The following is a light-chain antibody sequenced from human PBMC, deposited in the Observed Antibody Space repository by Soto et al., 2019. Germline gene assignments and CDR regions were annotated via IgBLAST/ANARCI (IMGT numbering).Light chain of an antibody. J-gene: IGKJ1*01. CDR3: QQRSNWPPT. CDR1: QSVSSSR. V-gene: IGKV3D-20*02. Sequence: EVELTQSPGTLSLSPGERATLSCRASQSVSSSRLAWYQQKRGQAPRLLIYDTSTRATGIPDRFSGSGSGTDFTLTISSLEPEDFAVYYCQQRSNWPPTFGQGTKVDIK. CDR2: DTS.